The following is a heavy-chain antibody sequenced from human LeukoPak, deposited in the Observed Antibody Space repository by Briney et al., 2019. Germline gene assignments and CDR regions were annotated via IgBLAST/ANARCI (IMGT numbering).Heavy chain of an antibody. CDR1: GGSLSSYY. V-gene: IGHV4-4*09. CDR3: ARSEANYDYVWGSYRSYYFDY. D-gene: IGHD3-16*02. Sequence: SESLSLTCIVSGGSLSSYYWSWIRQPPGGGLEWIGYIYTIGSTTYNPSLKSRVTISVDTSKNQFYLKVSSVTAADTAVYYCARSEANYDYVWGSYRSYYFDYWRRGTVVSVSS. J-gene: IGHJ4*02. CDR2: IYTIGST.